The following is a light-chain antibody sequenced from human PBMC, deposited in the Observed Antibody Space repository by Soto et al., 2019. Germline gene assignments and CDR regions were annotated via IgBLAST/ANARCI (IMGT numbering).Light chain of an antibody. CDR3: SSYTSSSTPLCV. J-gene: IGLJ1*01. CDR2: EVS. V-gene: IGLV2-14*01. Sequence: QSALTQPASVSGSPGQSITISCTGTSSDVGGYNYVSWYQQHPGKAPKLMIYEVSNRPSGVSNRFSGSKSGNTASLTISGLQAEDEAAYYCSSYTSSSTPLCVFGTGTKVTVL. CDR1: SSDVGGYNY.